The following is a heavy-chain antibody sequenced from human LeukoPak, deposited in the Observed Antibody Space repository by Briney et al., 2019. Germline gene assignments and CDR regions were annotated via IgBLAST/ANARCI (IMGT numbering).Heavy chain of an antibody. CDR1: GFTFSSYE. J-gene: IGHJ5*02. CDR3: ATHPKSCTRGIFITGKACWFDP. Sequence: GSLRLSCAASGFTFSSYEMNWVRQAPGKGLEWIGEINHSGSTNYNPSLKSRVTISVDTSRNQFSLKLSSVTAADTAVYYCATHPKSCTRGIFITGKACWFDPWGQGTLVTVSS. CDR2: INHSGST. V-gene: IGHV4-34*08. D-gene: IGHD3-10*01.